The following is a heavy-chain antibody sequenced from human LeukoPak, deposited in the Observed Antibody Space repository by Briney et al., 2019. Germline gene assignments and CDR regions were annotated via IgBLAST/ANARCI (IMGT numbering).Heavy chain of an antibody. Sequence: GRSLRLSCAASGFTFSSYAMHWVRQAPGKGLEWVAVISYDGSNKYYADSVKGRFTISRDNSKNTLYLQMNSLRAEDTAVYYCATTNVLEWLFSLDYWGQGTQVTVSS. CDR2: ISYDGSNK. J-gene: IGHJ4*02. D-gene: IGHD3-3*01. CDR1: GFTFSSYA. V-gene: IGHV3-30-3*01. CDR3: ATTNVLEWLFSLDY.